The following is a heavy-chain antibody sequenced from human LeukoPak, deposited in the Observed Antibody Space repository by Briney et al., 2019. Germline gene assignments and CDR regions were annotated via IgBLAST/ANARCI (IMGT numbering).Heavy chain of an antibody. J-gene: IGHJ3*02. V-gene: IGHV4-34*01. CDR1: GGSFSGYY. CDR3: ARGRVERGHDAFDI. Sequence: SETLSLICAVYGGSFSGYYWSWIRQPPGKGLEWIGEINHSGSTNYNPSLKSRVTISVDTSKNQFSLKLSSVTAADTAVYYCARGRVERGHDAFDIWGQGTMVTVSS. CDR2: INHSGST. D-gene: IGHD2-15*01.